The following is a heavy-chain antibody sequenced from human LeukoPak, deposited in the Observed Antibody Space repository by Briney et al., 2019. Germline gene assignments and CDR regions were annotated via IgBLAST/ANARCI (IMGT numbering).Heavy chain of an antibody. J-gene: IGHJ4*02. Sequence: SETLSLTCTVSGGSISSYHWSWVRQPPGKGPEWIGYVYYTGSTKYSPSLKSRLTISLDTSMNQFSLKLSSVTAADTAVYYCASLDSGKFDYWGQGTLVTVSS. CDR1: GGSISSYH. CDR3: ASLDSGKFDY. D-gene: IGHD3-10*01. V-gene: IGHV4-59*01. CDR2: VYYTGST.